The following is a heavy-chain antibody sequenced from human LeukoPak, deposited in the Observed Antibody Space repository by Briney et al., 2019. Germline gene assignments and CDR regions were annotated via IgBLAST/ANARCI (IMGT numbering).Heavy chain of an antibody. CDR3: ARTGGSFYFYYYMDV. Sequence: SETLSLTCTVSGGSINSNNHYWGWIRQPPGKGLECIGSIHYTGSTYYNPSLKSRVTISVDTSNNQFSLKLSSVTAADTAVYYCARTGGSFYFYYYMDVWGKGTTVTVSS. CDR1: GGSINSNNHY. CDR2: IHYTGST. V-gene: IGHV4-39*07. D-gene: IGHD1-26*01. J-gene: IGHJ6*03.